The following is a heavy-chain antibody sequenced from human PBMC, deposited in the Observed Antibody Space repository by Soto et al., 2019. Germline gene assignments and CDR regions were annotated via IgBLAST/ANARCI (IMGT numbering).Heavy chain of an antibody. D-gene: IGHD3-22*01. CDR1: GFTFDDYG. V-gene: IGHV3-20*04. CDR2: INWHGGST. CDR3: AREATSRGSYYYDSSGYYTLRYYYYGMDV. J-gene: IGHJ6*02. Sequence: PGGSLSLSCAASGFTFDDYGMGWVRQAPGKGLEWVSGINWHGGSTGYAVSVKGRFTISRDNAKNSLYLQMNSLRAEDTVLYYCAREATSRGSYYYDSSGYYTLRYYYYGMDVWGQGT.